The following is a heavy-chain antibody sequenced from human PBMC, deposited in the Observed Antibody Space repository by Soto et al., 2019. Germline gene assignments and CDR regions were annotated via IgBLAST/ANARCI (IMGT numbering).Heavy chain of an antibody. CDR3: SKNNVAPAFVGFEY. J-gene: IGHJ4*02. Sequence: GGSLRLSCAVSGFNFDDSYMSWVRQAPGKGLEWVSILYSGGQTYYTESVRGRFTISRDISKNTLDLQMNRLTADDTAVYYCSKNNVAPAFVGFEYWGQGTLVTVSS. CDR1: GFNFDDSY. D-gene: IGHD2-2*01. V-gene: IGHV3-53*01. CDR2: LYSGGQT.